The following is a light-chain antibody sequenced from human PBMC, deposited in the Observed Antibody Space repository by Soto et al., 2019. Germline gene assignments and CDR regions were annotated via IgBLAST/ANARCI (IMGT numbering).Light chain of an antibody. J-gene: IGLJ2*01. Sequence: QSALTQPASVSGSPGQSITISCTGTRSDIGGYDYVSWYRQHPGKAPKLLIYEVIHRPSGVSNRFSGSKSGNTASLTISGLQADDEADYYCSSYTSRSIVVFGGGTKLTVL. CDR3: SSYTSRSIVV. CDR2: EVI. V-gene: IGLV2-14*01. CDR1: RSDIGGYDY.